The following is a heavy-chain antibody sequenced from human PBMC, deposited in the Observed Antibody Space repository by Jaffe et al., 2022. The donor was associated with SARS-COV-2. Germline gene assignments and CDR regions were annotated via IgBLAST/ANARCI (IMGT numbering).Heavy chain of an antibody. Sequence: QVHLVQSGAEVKKPGSSVKVSCKASGGTFSNYAITWVRQAPGQGLECMGGVIPILGTATYAQNFQGRVRITADESTSTAYLEVNSLTSEDTAIYYCARDGPGIVATNTLSHAFDIWGQGTVVTVSS. CDR3: ARDGPGIVATNTLSHAFDI. J-gene: IGHJ3*02. CDR1: GGTFSNYA. CDR2: VIPILGTA. D-gene: IGHD5-12*01. V-gene: IGHV1-69*01.